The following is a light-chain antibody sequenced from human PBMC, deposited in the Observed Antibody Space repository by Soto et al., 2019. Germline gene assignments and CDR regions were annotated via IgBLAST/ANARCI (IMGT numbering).Light chain of an antibody. CDR1: SSNIGTGYD. CDR3: QSYDSSLSGVV. Sequence: QSVLTQPPSVSGAPGQRVTISCTGSSSNIGTGYDVNWYQQLPGTAPKLLIYGNTNRPSGVPDRFSGSKSGTSASLAITGLRAEDETDYYCQSYDSSLSGVVFGGGTKLTVL. J-gene: IGLJ2*01. V-gene: IGLV1-40*01. CDR2: GNT.